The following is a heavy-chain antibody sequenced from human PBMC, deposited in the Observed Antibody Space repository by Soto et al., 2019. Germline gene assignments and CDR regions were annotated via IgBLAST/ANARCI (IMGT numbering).Heavy chain of an antibody. CDR1: GDSVRSSSYY. CDR3: ARDPAYGSYFDY. J-gene: IGHJ4*02. Sequence: QVQLQESGPGLVKPSETLSLTCTVSGDSVRSSSYYWTWIRQPPGKALEWIGYVYYSGRTNYNPSLKGRVTISVDTSKNQFSLKLSSVTAADTAVYYCARDPAYGSYFDYWGQGTLVTVSS. D-gene: IGHD3-10*01. CDR2: VYYSGRT. V-gene: IGHV4-61*01.